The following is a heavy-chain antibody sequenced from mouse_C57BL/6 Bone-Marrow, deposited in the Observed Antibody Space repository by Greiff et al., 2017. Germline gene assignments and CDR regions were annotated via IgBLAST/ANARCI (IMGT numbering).Heavy chain of an antibody. V-gene: IGHV1-74*01. J-gene: IGHJ1*03. CDR2: IHPPDSDT. D-gene: IGHD2-2*01. CDR3: AIYGYGYWYFDV. Sequence: QVQLQQSGAELVKPGASVKVSCKASGYTFTSYWMHRVKQRPGQGLEWIGRIHPPDSDTNYNQKFKGKATLTVDKSSRTDYMQLSSLTSEDSAVYYCAIYGYGYWYFDVWGTGATVTVSS. CDR1: GYTFTSYW.